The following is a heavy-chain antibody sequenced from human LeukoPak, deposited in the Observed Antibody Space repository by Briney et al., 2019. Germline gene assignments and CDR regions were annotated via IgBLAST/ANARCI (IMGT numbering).Heavy chain of an antibody. V-gene: IGHV1-46*01. CDR1: GYTFTSYY. CDR3: ARVDDVTIFGVVIPRIPDY. J-gene: IGHJ4*02. D-gene: IGHD3-3*01. Sequence: ASVKVSCKASGYTFTSYYMHWVRQAPGQGLEWMGIINPSGGSTNYAQKFQGRVTITADKTKSTAYMELSSLRSEDTAVYYCARVDDVTIFGVVIPRIPDYWGQGTLVTVSS. CDR2: INPSGGST.